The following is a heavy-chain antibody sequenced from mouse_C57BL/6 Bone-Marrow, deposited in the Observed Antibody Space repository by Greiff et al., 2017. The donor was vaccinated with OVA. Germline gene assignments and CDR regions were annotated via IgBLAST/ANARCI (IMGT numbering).Heavy chain of an antibody. CDR2: LLPGSGST. CDR1: GYTFTGYW. Sequence: QVQLQQSGAELMKPGASVKLSCKATGYTFTGYWIEWVKQRPGHGLEWIGELLPGSGSTNYNEKFKCKATFTADTSSNTAYMQLSSLTTEDSAIYYCASPYYGSSYYFDYWGQGTTLTVSS. V-gene: IGHV1-9*01. J-gene: IGHJ2*01. D-gene: IGHD1-1*01. CDR3: ASPYYGSSYYFDY.